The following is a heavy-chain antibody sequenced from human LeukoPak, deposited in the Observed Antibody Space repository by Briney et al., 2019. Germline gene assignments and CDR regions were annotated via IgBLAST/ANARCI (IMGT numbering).Heavy chain of an antibody. V-gene: IGHV3-23*01. CDR2: ISGSRGTT. CDR3: ATKVPGTSHFSS. Sequence: PGGSLRLSCAAAGFTFSSYAMSWVRQAPGKGLEWVSGISGSRGTTYYADSVKGRLTISRDNAKSSVYLQMDSLRAEDMALYYCATKVPGTSHFSSWGQGTLVTVSS. D-gene: IGHD6-19*01. CDR1: GFTFSSYA. J-gene: IGHJ4*02.